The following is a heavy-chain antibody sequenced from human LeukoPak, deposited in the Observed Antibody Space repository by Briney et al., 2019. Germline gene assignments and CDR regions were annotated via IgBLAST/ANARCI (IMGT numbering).Heavy chain of an antibody. Sequence: PGGSLRLSCAASGFTFSSSEMNWVRQAPGKGLEWVSYISSLGTKIYYADSVKGRFTISRDNSKNTLYLQMNSLRTEDTAVYYCAKGVSSSWSNDAFDIWGQGTMVTVSS. D-gene: IGHD6-13*01. J-gene: IGHJ3*02. V-gene: IGHV3-48*03. CDR2: ISSLGTKI. CDR3: AKGVSSSWSNDAFDI. CDR1: GFTFSSSE.